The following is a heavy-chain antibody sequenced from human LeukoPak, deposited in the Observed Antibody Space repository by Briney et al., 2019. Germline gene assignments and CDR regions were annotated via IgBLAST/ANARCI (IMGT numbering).Heavy chain of an antibody. CDR1: GFTFSSYA. CDR2: ISGSGGST. D-gene: IGHD4-11*01. J-gene: IGHJ4*02. CDR3: AKVRGGHDYSNYVPYFDY. V-gene: IGHV3-23*01. Sequence: GGSLRLSCAASGFTFSSYAMSWVRQAPGKGLESVSAISGSGGSTYYADSVKGRFTISRDNSKNTLYLQMNSLRAEDTAVYYCAKVRGGHDYSNYVPYFDYWGQGTLVTVSS.